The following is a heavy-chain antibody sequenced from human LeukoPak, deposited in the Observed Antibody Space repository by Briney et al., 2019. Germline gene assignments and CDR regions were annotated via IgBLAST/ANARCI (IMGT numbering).Heavy chain of an antibody. J-gene: IGHJ4*02. Sequence: GRSLRLSCAASGFTFSSYGMHWVRQAPGKGLEWVAVIWYDGSNKYYADSVKGRFTITRDNSKNTLYLQMNSLRAEDTAVYYCITEHYYENNRKGYWGQGTLVTVSS. V-gene: IGHV3-33*01. CDR3: ITEHYYENNRKGY. D-gene: IGHD3-16*01. CDR1: GFTFSSYG. CDR2: IWYDGSNK.